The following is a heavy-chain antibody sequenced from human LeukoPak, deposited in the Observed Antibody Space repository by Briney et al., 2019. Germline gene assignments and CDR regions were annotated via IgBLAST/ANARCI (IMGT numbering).Heavy chain of an antibody. J-gene: IGHJ5*02. D-gene: IGHD3-10*01. CDR1: GGSIRGYH. V-gene: IGHV4-59*08. CDR2: IYSSGST. Sequence: PSETLSLTCNVSGGSIRGYHWSWIRQPPGKGLEWIGYIYSSGSTNYNPSLKSRVTMSVDTSKNQFSLKLSSVTAADTAVYYCATGIRGVIIRGWFDPWGQGTLVTVSS. CDR3: ATGIRGVIIRGWFDP.